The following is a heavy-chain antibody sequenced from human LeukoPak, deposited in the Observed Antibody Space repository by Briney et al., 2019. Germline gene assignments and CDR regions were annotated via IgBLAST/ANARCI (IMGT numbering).Heavy chain of an antibody. CDR1: GVSISSYY. Sequence: SETLSLTCTVSGVSISSYYWSWIRQPPGKGLEWVGYIYYSGSTNYNPSLKSRVTISVDTSKNQFYLKPSSVTAADTAVYYCARTPIPYCSGGSCYSVGYYYYGMDVWGQGTTVTVSS. CDR2: IYYSGST. D-gene: IGHD2-15*01. V-gene: IGHV4-59*08. J-gene: IGHJ6*02. CDR3: ARTPIPYCSGGSCYSVGYYYYGMDV.